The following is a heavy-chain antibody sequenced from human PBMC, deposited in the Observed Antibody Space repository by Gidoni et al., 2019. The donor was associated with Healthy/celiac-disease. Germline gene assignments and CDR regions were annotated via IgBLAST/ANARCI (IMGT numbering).Heavy chain of an antibody. J-gene: IGHJ6*02. V-gene: IGHV3-74*01. CDR3: ARAPRCSSTSCLKTYYYYGMDV. D-gene: IGHD2-2*01. CDR2: INSDGSST. Sequence: EVQLVESGGGLVQPGGSLRLPCAASGFTFSSYWMHWVRQAPGKGLVWVSRINSDGSSTSYADSVKGRFTISRDNAKNTLYLQMNSLRAEDTAVYYCARAPRCSSTSCLKTYYYYGMDVWGQGTTVTVSS. CDR1: GFTFSSYW.